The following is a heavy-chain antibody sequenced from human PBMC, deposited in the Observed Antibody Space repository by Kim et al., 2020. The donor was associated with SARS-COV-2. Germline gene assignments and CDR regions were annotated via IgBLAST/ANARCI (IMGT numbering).Heavy chain of an antibody. D-gene: IGHD2-15*01. V-gene: IGHV3-30*18. CDR2: ISYDGSNK. CDR1: GFTFSSYG. Sequence: GGSLRLSCAASGFTFSSYGMHWVRQAPGKGLEWVAVISYDGSNKYYADSVKGRFTISRDNSKNTLYLQMNSLRAEDTAVYYCAKDWDIVVVVAATHDYWG. CDR3: AKDWDIVVVVAATHDY. J-gene: IGHJ4*01.